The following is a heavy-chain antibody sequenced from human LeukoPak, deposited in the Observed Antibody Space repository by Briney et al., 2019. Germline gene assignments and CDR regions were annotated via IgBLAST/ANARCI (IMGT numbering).Heavy chain of an antibody. CDR2: IIPIFGTA. V-gene: IGHV1-69*05. D-gene: IGHD1-26*01. J-gene: IGHJ5*02. Sequence: GASVKVPCKASGGTFSSYAISWVRQAPGQGLEWMGGIIPIFGTANYAQKFQGRVTITTDESTSTAYMELSSLRSEDTAVYYCARGPGSYWENWFDPWGQGTLVTVSS. CDR3: ARGPGSYWENWFDP. CDR1: GGTFSSYA.